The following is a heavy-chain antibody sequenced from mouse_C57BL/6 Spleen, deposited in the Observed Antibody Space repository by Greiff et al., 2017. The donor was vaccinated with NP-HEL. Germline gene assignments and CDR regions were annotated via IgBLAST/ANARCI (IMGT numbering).Heavy chain of an antibody. CDR2: IDPSDSYT. Sequence: VQLQQSGAELVKPGASVKLSCKASGYTFTSYWMQWVKQRPGQGLEWIGEIDPSDSYTNYNQKFKGKATLTVDTSSSTAYMQLSSLTSEDSAVYYWAPGMGITEDYWGQGTTLTVSS. CDR3: APGMGITEDY. D-gene: IGHD2-3*01. J-gene: IGHJ2*01. CDR1: GYTFTSYW. V-gene: IGHV1-50*01.